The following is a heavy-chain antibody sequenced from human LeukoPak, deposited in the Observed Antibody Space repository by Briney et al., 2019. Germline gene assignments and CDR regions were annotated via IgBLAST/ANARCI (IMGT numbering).Heavy chain of an antibody. Sequence: SETLSLTCAVYGGSFSGYYWSWIRQPPGKGLEWIGEINHSGSTNYNPSLKSRVTISVDTSKNQFSLKLSSVTAADTAVYYCARVRGNRGKYFDYWGQGTLATVSS. D-gene: IGHD3-16*01. CDR3: ARVRGNRGKYFDY. V-gene: IGHV4-34*01. CDR1: GGSFSGYY. J-gene: IGHJ4*02. CDR2: INHSGST.